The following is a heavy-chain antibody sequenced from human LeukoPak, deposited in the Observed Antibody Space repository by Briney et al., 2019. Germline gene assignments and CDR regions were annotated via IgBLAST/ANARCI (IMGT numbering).Heavy chain of an antibody. Sequence: PEASVKVSCKASGYTFTGYYMHWVRQAPGQGLEWMGWINPNNGGTNYAQKFQGRVTMTRGTSISTAYMELSRLRSDDTAVYYCARGSSSWYVGPPLDYWGQGTLVTVSS. CDR1: GYTFTGYY. J-gene: IGHJ4*02. CDR3: ARGSSSWYVGPPLDY. V-gene: IGHV1-2*02. CDR2: INPNNGGT. D-gene: IGHD6-13*01.